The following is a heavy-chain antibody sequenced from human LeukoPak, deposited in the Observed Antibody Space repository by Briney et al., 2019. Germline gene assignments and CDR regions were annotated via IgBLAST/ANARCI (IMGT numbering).Heavy chain of an antibody. CDR1: GYTLTELS. CDR3: ATRGYGGATRNFDY. Sequence: ASVKVSCKVSGYTLTELSMHWVRQAPGKGLEWMGGFDPEDGETIYAQKFQGRVTMTEDTSTGTAYMELSSLRSEDTAVYYCATRGYGGATRNFDYWGQGTLVTVSS. D-gene: IGHD4-23*01. CDR2: FDPEDGET. V-gene: IGHV1-24*01. J-gene: IGHJ4*02.